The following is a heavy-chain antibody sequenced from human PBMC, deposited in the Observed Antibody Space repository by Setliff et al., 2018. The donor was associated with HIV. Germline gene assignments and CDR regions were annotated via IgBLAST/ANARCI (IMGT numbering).Heavy chain of an antibody. CDR3: AKDPFTSSWYGFDY. Sequence: GESLKISCKGSEYSFTNNWIGWVRQMPGKGLEWMGIIYPGDSDIRYSPSFQGQVTISADKAISTAYLQWSSLRPEDTGFYYCAKDPFTSSWYGFDYWGQGALVTVSS. J-gene: IGHJ4*02. D-gene: IGHD6-13*01. CDR1: EYSFTNNW. CDR2: IYPGDSDI. V-gene: IGHV5-51*01.